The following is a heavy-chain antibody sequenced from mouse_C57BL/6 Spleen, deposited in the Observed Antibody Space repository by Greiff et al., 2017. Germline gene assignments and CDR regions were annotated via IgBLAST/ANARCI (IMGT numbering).Heavy chain of an antibody. Sequence: VQLQQSGPELVKPGASVKISCKASGYTFTDYYMNWVKQSHGKSLEWIGDINPNNGGTSYNQKFKGKATLTADKSSITAYMELRSLTSEDSAVEYCARVILTDFDYWGQGTTLTVSS. CDR2: INPNNGGT. V-gene: IGHV1-26*01. J-gene: IGHJ2*01. CDR3: ARVILTDFDY. D-gene: IGHD1-2*01. CDR1: GYTFTDYY.